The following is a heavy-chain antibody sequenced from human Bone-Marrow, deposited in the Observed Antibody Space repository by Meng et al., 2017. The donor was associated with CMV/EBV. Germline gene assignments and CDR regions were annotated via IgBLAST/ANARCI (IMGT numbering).Heavy chain of an antibody. D-gene: IGHD4-23*01. J-gene: IGHJ4*02. CDR2: MNPNSGNT. Sequence: ASVKVSCKATGYTFTDCYILWVRQATGQGLEWMGWMNPNSGNTGYAQKFQGRVTITRNTSISTAYMELSSLRSEDTAVYYCARAPDYGGNSDYWGQGKLVNVAS. CDR1: GYTFTDCY. V-gene: IGHV1-8*03. CDR3: ARAPDYGGNSDY.